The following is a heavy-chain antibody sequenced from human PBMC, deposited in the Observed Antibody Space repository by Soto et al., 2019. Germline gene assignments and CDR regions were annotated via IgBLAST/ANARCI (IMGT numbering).Heavy chain of an antibody. CDR1: GFTFSSYA. CDR2: ISYDGSNK. D-gene: IGHD2-2*01. J-gene: IGHJ6*02. Sequence: GGSLRLSCAASGFTFSSYAMHWVRQAPGKGLEWVAVISYDGSNKYYADSVKGRFTISRDNSKNTLYLQMNSLRAEDTAVYYCAREFKGYCSSTSCPPLHYYYYGMDVWGQGTTVTVSS. CDR3: AREFKGYCSSTSCPPLHYYYYGMDV. V-gene: IGHV3-30-3*01.